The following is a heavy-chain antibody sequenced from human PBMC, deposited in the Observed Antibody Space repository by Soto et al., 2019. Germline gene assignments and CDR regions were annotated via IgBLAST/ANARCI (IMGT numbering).Heavy chain of an antibody. CDR3: ARCPIDHNWFDP. D-gene: IGHD3-9*01. CDR1: GDSMTKNYRSWSMTNYYY. Sequence: SETLSLTCTVSGDSMTKNYRSWSMTNYYYWSWIRQTPGKGLEWIGYVESSGRTEHKPSLASRVTLSLDSSQNQFSLRLTSVTAADTAVYYCARCPIDHNWFDPWGQGTLVTVSS. J-gene: IGHJ5*02. V-gene: IGHV4-61*08. CDR2: VESSGRT.